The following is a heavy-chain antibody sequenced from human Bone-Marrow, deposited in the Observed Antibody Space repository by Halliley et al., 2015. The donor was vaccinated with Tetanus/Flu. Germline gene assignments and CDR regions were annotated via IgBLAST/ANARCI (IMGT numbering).Heavy chain of an antibody. V-gene: IGHV3-66*01. Sequence: FYEGDRTYYGDSVKGRFIISRDNSRNTLYLKMNSRTAEDTAVYYCVRERSGSYFFNWGQGTLVIVSS. D-gene: IGHD1-26*01. J-gene: IGHJ4*02. CDR3: VRERSGSYFFN. CDR2: FYEGDRT.